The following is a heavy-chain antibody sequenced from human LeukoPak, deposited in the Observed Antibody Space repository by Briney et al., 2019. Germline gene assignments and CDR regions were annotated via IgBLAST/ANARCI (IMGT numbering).Heavy chain of an antibody. Sequence: GGSLRLSCAASEFTFSSYSMNWVCQAPGKGLEWVSSISSSSSYIYYADSVKGRFTISRDNSKNTLYLQMNSLRAEDTAVYYCAREGCSSTSCYNGGWFDPWGQGTLVTVSS. CDR1: EFTFSSYS. J-gene: IGHJ5*02. CDR2: ISSSSSYI. CDR3: AREGCSSTSCYNGGWFDP. V-gene: IGHV3-21*01. D-gene: IGHD2-2*02.